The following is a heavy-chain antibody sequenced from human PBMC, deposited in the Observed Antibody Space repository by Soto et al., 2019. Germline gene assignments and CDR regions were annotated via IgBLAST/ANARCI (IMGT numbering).Heavy chain of an antibody. CDR2: INYSGRT. Sequence: WVRQAPGQRLEWVAEINYSGRTSYNPSLKSRVTISVDTSKNQFSLKLSSVTVADTAVYYCARGNWFGPWGQGTLVTVSS. V-gene: IGHV4-34*01. J-gene: IGHJ5*02. CDR3: ARGNWFGP.